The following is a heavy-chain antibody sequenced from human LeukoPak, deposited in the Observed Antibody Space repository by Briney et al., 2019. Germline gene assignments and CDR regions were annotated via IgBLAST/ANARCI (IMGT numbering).Heavy chain of an antibody. CDR2: INHSGST. J-gene: IGHJ1*01. Sequence: SETLSLTCAVYGGSFSGYYWSWIRQPPGKGLEWIGEINHSGSTNYNPSLKSRVTISVDTSKNQFSLKLSSVTAADTAVYYCASMVRGVMKHWGQGTLVTVSS. CDR1: GGSFSGYY. CDR3: ASMVRGVMKH. D-gene: IGHD3-10*01. V-gene: IGHV4-34*01.